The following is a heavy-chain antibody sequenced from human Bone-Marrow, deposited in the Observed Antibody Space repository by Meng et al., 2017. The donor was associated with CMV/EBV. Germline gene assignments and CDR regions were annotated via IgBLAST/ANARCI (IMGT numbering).Heavy chain of an antibody. CDR1: GFTFSSYA. Sequence: GESLKISCAASGFTFSSYAMHWVRQAPGKGLEWVAVISYDGSNKYYADSVKGRFTISRDNSKNTLYLQMNSLRAEDTAVYYCARVGRDTNYYYGMDVCGQGTTVTVSS. D-gene: IGHD5-18*01. V-gene: IGHV3-30-3*01. CDR2: ISYDGSNK. J-gene: IGHJ6*02. CDR3: ARVGRDTNYYYGMDV.